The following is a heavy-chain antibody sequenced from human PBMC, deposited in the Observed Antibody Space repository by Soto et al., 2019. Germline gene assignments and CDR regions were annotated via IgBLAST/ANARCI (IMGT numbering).Heavy chain of an antibody. Sequence: QVQLQQWGAGLLKPSETLSLTCAVYGGSFSGYYWSWIRQPPGKGLEWIGEINHSGSTNYNPSLKSRVTISLDTSKNQFSLKLSSVTAADTAVYYCARVNSSSCQGYYFDYWGQGTLVTVSS. D-gene: IGHD6-13*01. CDR1: GGSFSGYY. CDR3: ARVNSSSCQGYYFDY. CDR2: INHSGST. V-gene: IGHV4-34*01. J-gene: IGHJ4*02.